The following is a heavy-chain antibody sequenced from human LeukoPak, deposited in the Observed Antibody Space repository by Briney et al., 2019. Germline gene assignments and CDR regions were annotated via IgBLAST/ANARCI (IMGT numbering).Heavy chain of an antibody. Sequence: ASVKVSCKASGGTFSSYAISWVRQAPGQGLEWMGGIIPIFGTANYAQKFQGRVTITADESTSTAYMELSSLRSEDTAVYYCARDSSEFRSLIPHWGQGTLVTVSS. D-gene: IGHD2-21*01. CDR2: IIPIFGTA. V-gene: IGHV1-69*01. J-gene: IGHJ1*01. CDR3: ARDSSEFRSLIPH. CDR1: GGTFSSYA.